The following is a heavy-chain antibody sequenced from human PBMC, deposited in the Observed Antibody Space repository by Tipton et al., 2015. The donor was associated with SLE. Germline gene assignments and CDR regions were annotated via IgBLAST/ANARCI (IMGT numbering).Heavy chain of an antibody. CDR1: GGSISSYY. Sequence: LRLSCTVSGGSISSYYWSWIRQPPGKGLEWIGYIYYSGSTYYNPSLKSRVTISVDTSKNQFSLKLSSVTAADTAVYYCARLAHYNSNWYLGVWGQGSLVTVSS. CDR3: ARLAHYNSNWYLGV. J-gene: IGHJ4*02. CDR2: IYYSGST. D-gene: IGHD3-22*01. V-gene: IGHV4-59*08.